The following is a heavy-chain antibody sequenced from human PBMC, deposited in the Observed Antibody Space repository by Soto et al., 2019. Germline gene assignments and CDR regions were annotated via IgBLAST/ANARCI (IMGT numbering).Heavy chain of an antibody. J-gene: IGHJ3*02. D-gene: IGHD6-19*01. CDR3: AREVQWLGQEAFDI. V-gene: IGHV4-59*01. CDR1: GGSISSYC. Sequence: QVQLQESGPGLVKPSETLSLTCTVSGGSISSYCWCWIRHPQGKGLEWIGYIYYSGSTNYNPYLKSRVPISVDTSKNPFSLNLRSVTAEDAVVYYCAREVQWLGQEAFDIWSRGRMVTFSS. CDR2: IYYSGST.